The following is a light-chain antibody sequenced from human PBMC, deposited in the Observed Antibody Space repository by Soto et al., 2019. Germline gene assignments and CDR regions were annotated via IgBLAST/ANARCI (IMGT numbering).Light chain of an antibody. CDR1: HDIRND. Sequence: AIQMTQSPSSLSASLGDRVSITCRASHDIRNDLSWYQQKPGKAPKLLIYTASSLQSGVPSRFSGSGSGTDFTLTINSLQPEDFATYYCLQDYDYPRTFGQGTNVEVK. CDR3: LQDYDYPRT. J-gene: IGKJ1*01. V-gene: IGKV1-6*01. CDR2: TAS.